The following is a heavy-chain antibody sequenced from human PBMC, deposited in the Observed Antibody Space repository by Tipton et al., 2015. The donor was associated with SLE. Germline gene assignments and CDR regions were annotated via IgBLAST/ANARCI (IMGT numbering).Heavy chain of an antibody. D-gene: IGHD4-17*01. V-gene: IGHV4-34*01. Sequence: LRLSCAVYGGSFNGHYCSWVRQPPGKGVGWVGEINHSGSTNYNPSLKSRVTISVDTSKNQFSLKLTSLTAADTAVYYCARGLYGDEPGYWGQGTLVTVSS. CDR1: GGSFNGHY. J-gene: IGHJ4*02. CDR3: ARGLYGDEPGY. CDR2: INHSGST.